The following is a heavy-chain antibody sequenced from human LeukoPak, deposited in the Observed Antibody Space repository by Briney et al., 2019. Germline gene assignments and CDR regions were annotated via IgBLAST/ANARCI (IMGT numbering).Heavy chain of an antibody. CDR3: ARATIIVEATTTGAFDV. Sequence: GGSLRLSCAASGFTFSSHVMNWVRQAPGKGLEWVSSISSSGRYLYYADSVRGRFTISRDNAKNSLYLELNSLRAEDTAIYYCARATIIVEATTTGAFDVWGQGTLVTVSS. CDR1: GFTFSSHV. V-gene: IGHV3-21*06. CDR2: ISSSGRYL. J-gene: IGHJ3*01. D-gene: IGHD3-22*01.